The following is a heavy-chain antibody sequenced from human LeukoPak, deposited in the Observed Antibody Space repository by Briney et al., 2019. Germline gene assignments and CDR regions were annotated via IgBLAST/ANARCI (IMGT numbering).Heavy chain of an antibody. V-gene: IGHV4-34*01. CDR1: GGSFSGYY. Sequence: SEILSLTCAVYGGSFSGYYWSWIRQPPGKGLEWIGEINHSGSTNYNPSLKSRVTISVDTSKNQFSLKLSSVTAADTAVYYCAREWEPRGGFDPWGQGTLVTVSS. J-gene: IGHJ5*02. D-gene: IGHD1-26*01. CDR3: AREWEPRGGFDP. CDR2: INHSGST.